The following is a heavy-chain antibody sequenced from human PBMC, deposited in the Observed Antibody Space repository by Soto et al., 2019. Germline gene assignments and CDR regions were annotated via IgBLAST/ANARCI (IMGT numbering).Heavy chain of an antibody. V-gene: IGHV4-4*02. Sequence: QVQLQESGPGLVKPSGTLSLTCAVSGASISSSNWWSWVRQPPGKGLEWIGEIYHSGSTNYNPSLKSRVTISIDKSKNQFSLKLSSVTAADTAVYYCAVYYYDRSGYYYDYWGQGTLVTVSS. D-gene: IGHD3-22*01. CDR2: IYHSGST. CDR1: GASISSSNW. J-gene: IGHJ4*02. CDR3: AVYYYDRSGYYYDY.